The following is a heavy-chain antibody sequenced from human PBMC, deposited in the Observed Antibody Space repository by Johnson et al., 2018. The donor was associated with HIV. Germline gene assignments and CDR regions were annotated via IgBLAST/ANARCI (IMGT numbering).Heavy chain of an antibody. CDR3: AKDFSSSWGRAFDI. Sequence: QVQLVESGGGVVQPGRSLRVSCAASGFVFSSLAIHWVRQAPGKGLQWVAVISYDGSNKYYADSVKGRFTISRDNSKNTLYLQMNSLRAEDTAVYYCAKDFSSSWGRAFDIWGQGTMVTVSS. CDR1: GFVFSSLA. CDR2: ISYDGSNK. D-gene: IGHD6-13*01. J-gene: IGHJ3*02. V-gene: IGHV3-30*04.